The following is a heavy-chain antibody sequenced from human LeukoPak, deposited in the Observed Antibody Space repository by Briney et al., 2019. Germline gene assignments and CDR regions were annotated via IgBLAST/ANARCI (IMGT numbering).Heavy chain of an antibody. CDR1: GYTFTSYY. Sequence: ASVKVSCKASGYTFTSYYMHWVRQAPGQGLEWMGIINPSGGSTSYAQKFQGRVTMTRNTSISTAYMELSSLRSEDTAVYCCAREGIPAAGTNYYYGMDVWGQGPTVTVSS. J-gene: IGHJ6*02. CDR2: INPSGGST. V-gene: IGHV1-46*01. CDR3: AREGIPAAGTNYYYGMDV. D-gene: IGHD6-13*01.